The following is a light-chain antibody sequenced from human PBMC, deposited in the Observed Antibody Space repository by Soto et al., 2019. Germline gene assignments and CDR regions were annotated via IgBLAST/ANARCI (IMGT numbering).Light chain of an antibody. CDR1: QSVSSY. Sequence: EIVMTQSPATLSVSPGERATLSCRASQSVSSYLAWYQQKPGQAPRLLIYDASNRATGIPDRFSGSGSGTDFTLTISRLEPEDFVVFYCYQYGSTPPTFGQGTKVDIK. CDR2: DAS. V-gene: IGKV3-20*01. J-gene: IGKJ1*01. CDR3: YQYGSTPPT.